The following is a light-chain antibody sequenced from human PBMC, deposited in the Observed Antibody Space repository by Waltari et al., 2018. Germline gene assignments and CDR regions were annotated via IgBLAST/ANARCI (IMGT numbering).Light chain of an antibody. CDR1: SGHSSNI. J-gene: IGLJ3*02. V-gene: IGLV4-69*01. CDR3: QTGGHGTWV. Sequence: QLVLTQSPSASASLGASVKLTCTLDSGHSSNIIAWLQQQPEKGPRYLLKVKRDGSPSTGAEMPVRFSGSSSGPDRYLIISSVQSEDEADYYCQTGGHGTWVFGGGTKLTVL. CDR2: VKRDGSP.